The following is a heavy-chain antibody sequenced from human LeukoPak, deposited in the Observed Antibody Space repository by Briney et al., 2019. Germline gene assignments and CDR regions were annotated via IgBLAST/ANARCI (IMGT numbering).Heavy chain of an antibody. D-gene: IGHD6-13*01. Sequence: TGGSLRLSCAASGFTFDDYDMHWVRQAPGKGLEWVSGISWNSGSIGYADSVKGRFTISRDNAKNSLYLQMNSLRAEDTALYYCAKDRAGTGYYYGMDVWGQGTTVTVSS. CDR3: AKDRAGTGYYYGMDV. CDR1: GFTFDDYD. CDR2: ISWNSGSI. J-gene: IGHJ6*02. V-gene: IGHV3-9*01.